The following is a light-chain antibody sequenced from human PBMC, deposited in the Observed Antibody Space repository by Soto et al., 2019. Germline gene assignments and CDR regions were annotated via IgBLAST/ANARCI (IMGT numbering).Light chain of an antibody. CDR3: QQYDMSPRT. Sequence: EIVLTQSPGTLSLSPGERATLSCRASQSVSSSYLAWYQQKLGQAPRLLIYGASNRATGITDRLSGSGSGTDFTLTISRLEPEDFAVYYCQQYDMSPRTFGQGTKVEI. J-gene: IGKJ1*01. CDR1: QSVSSSY. V-gene: IGKV3-20*01. CDR2: GAS.